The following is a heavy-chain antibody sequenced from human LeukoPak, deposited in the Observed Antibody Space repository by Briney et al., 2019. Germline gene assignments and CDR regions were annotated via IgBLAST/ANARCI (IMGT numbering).Heavy chain of an antibody. V-gene: IGHV4-59*12. CDR1: GGSLSHYY. D-gene: IGHD3-3*01. J-gene: IGHJ5*02. CDR2: IYYLGST. CDR3: ARGEESPGVASTNWFDP. Sequence: SETLSLTCTVSGGSLSHYYWSWIRQPPGKGLEWIGYIYYLGSTNYSPSLKSRVTIPIDTSKNQFSLKLSSVTAADTAVYYCARGEESPGVASTNWFDPWGQGTLVTVSS.